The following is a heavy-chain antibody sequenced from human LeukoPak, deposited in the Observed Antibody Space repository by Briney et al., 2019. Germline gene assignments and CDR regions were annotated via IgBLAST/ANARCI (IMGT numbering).Heavy chain of an antibody. CDR2: MNPNSGNT. D-gene: IGHD3-3*01. V-gene: IGHV1-8*01. J-gene: IGHJ6*02. Sequence: GASVKVSCKASGYTFTSYDINWVRQATGQGLEWMGWMNPNSGNTGYAQKFQGRVTMTRNTSISTAYMELSSLRSEDTAVYYCARTPEGDFWSGLDYYYYGMDVWGQGTTVTVSS. CDR3: ARTPEGDFWSGLDYYYYGMDV. CDR1: GYTFTSYD.